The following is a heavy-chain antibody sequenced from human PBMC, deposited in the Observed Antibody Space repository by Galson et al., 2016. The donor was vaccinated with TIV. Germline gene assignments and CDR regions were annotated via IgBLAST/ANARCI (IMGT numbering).Heavy chain of an antibody. D-gene: IGHD3-3*01. Sequence: SLRLSCAASGFTFGNYWMIWVRQAPGKGLEWVANIDRDGNEKYYVDSVKGRFTISRDNARNTLYLQMNSLRAEDMAIFYCARLLEWTHEAFDTWGQGTMVTVSA. CDR3: ARLLEWTHEAFDT. J-gene: IGHJ3*02. V-gene: IGHV3-7*01. CDR1: GFTFGNYW. CDR2: IDRDGNEK.